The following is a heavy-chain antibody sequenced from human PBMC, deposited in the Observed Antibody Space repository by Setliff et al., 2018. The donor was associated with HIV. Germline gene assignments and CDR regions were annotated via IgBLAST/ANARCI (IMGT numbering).Heavy chain of an antibody. J-gene: IGHJ5*02. V-gene: IGHV5-51*01. D-gene: IGHD3-16*01. CDR1: EYRFTNYW. Sequence: PGESLKISCKGSEYRFTNYWTGWVRQMPGKGLEWLGNIYPADSDTRYSPSFQGQITISADRSMRTVYLQWSSLKASDTAMYYCARRTFGSGRIDPWGQGTLVTVSS. CDR2: IYPADSDT. CDR3: ARRTFGSGRIDP.